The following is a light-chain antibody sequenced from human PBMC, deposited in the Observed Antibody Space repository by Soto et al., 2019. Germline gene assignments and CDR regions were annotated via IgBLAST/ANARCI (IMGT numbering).Light chain of an antibody. Sequence: EIQMTQSPSTLSASVGDRVTITCRASQSISTHLAWYQQKPGKAPEVLIYDASTLESGVPSRISGSGSGTKFTLTISSLQADDFANYYCQQYSSNLYTFGQGTKLEIK. CDR1: QSISTH. CDR3: QQYSSNLYT. J-gene: IGKJ2*01. CDR2: DAS. V-gene: IGKV1-5*01.